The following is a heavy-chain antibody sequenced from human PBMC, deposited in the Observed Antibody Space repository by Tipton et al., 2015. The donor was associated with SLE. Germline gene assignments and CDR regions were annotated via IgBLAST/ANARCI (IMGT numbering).Heavy chain of an antibody. CDR2: ISNSGST. D-gene: IGHD2-2*01. CDR1: VASINNYH. Sequence: TLSLTCTVSVASINNYHWSWIRQPPGKGLEWVGSISNSGSTNYNPSLKSRVTISAGTSKNQFSLKLNSLTAADTAVYYCARVGGYCSSTRCPRVAFDIWGQGTMVTVSS. J-gene: IGHJ3*02. V-gene: IGHV4-4*09. CDR3: ARVGGYCSSTRCPRVAFDI.